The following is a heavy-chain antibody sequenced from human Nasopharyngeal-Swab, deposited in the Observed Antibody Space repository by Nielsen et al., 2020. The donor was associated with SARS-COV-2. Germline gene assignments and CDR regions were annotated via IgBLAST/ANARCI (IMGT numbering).Heavy chain of an antibody. D-gene: IGHD6-13*01. V-gene: IGHV3-53*01. J-gene: IGHJ4*02. CDR3: ARDDIAAADYYFDY. CDR1: GFTVSSNY. CDR2: IYSGGST. Sequence: GESLKLCCASSGFTVSSNYMIWVRLAPGKGLEWVSVIYSGGSTYYADSVKGRFTISRDNSKNTLYLQMNSLRVEDTAVYYCARDDIAAADYYFDYWGQGTLVTVSS.